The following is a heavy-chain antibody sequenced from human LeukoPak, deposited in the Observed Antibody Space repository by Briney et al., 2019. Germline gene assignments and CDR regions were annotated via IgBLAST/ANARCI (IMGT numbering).Heavy chain of an antibody. Sequence: PGGSLRLSCAGSGFTFSSYGMSWVRQAPGKGLEGVSAISGSCGSTYYADSVKGRFTISRDNSKNTLYLQMNSLRAEDTAVYYCAKEAVDTAMAIDYWGQGTLVNVSS. J-gene: IGHJ4*02. CDR1: GFTFSSYG. CDR3: AKEAVDTAMAIDY. CDR2: ISGSCGST. V-gene: IGHV3-23*01. D-gene: IGHD5-18*01.